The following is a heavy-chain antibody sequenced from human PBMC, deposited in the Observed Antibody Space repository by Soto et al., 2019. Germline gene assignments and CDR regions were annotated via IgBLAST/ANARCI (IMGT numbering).Heavy chain of an antibody. V-gene: IGHV4-34*01. CDR2: INHSGST. D-gene: IGHD5-18*01. CDR3: ARALGVPGYTYGLLND. J-gene: IGHJ4*02. Sequence: SETLSLTCAVYGGSFSGYYWSWIRQPPGKGLEWIGEINHSGSTNYNPSLKSRVTISVDTSKNQFSLKLSSVTAADTAVYYCARALGVPGYTYGLLNDWGQGTLVTVPS. CDR1: GGSFSGYY.